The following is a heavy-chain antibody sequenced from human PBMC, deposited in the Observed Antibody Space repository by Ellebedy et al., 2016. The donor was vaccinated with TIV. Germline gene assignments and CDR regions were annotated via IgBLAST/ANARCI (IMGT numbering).Heavy chain of an antibody. CDR3: AKDPNAVTMGGFDY. Sequence: GESLKISCAASGFTFSSYGMHWVRQAPGKGLEWVACISYGALNKYYADSVKGRFTISRDDSKNTLFLQMNSLRTEDTAIYYCAKDPNAVTMGGFDYWGQGTLVTVSS. V-gene: IGHV3-30*18. CDR1: GFTFSSYG. D-gene: IGHD4-17*01. CDR2: ISYGALNK. J-gene: IGHJ4*02.